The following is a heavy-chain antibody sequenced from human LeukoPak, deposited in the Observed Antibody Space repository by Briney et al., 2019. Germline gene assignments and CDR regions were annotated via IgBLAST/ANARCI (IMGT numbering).Heavy chain of an antibody. J-gene: IGHJ4*02. CDR3: AELVEYQLLSRPDY. D-gene: IGHD2-2*01. CDR1: GFTFSSYA. V-gene: IGHV3-23*01. CDR2: ISGSGGST. Sequence: GGSLRLSCAASGFTFSSYAMSWVRQAPGKGLEWVSAISGSGGSTYYADSVKGRFTISRDNSKNTLYLQMNSLRAEDTAVYYCAELVEYQLLSRPDYWGQGTLVTVSS.